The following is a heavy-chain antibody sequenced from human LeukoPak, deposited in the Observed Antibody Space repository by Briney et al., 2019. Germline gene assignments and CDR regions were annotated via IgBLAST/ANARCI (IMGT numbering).Heavy chain of an antibody. Sequence: GGSLRLSCAASGFTFDDYTMHWVRQAPGKGLEWVSLISWDGGSTYYADSVKGRFTISRDNSKNSLYLQMNSLRTEDTALYYCAKDSGWDCTNGVCYTFDYWGQGTLVTVSS. J-gene: IGHJ4*02. D-gene: IGHD2-8*01. V-gene: IGHV3-43*01. CDR1: GFTFDDYT. CDR3: AKDSGWDCTNGVCYTFDY. CDR2: ISWDGGST.